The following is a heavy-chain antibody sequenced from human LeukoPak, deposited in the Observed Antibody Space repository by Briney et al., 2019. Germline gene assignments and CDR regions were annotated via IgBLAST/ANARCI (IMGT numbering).Heavy chain of an antibody. V-gene: IGHV1-69*04. CDR3: ARDIVRGAVAPPIY. Sequence: ASVKVSCKASGGTFSSYAISWVRQAPGQGLEWMGRIIPILGIANYAQKFQGRVTITADKSHSTAYMELSSLRSEDTAVSYCARDIVRGAVAPPIYWGQGTLVTVSS. D-gene: IGHD2-8*01. CDR1: GGTFSSYA. CDR2: IIPILGIA. J-gene: IGHJ4*02.